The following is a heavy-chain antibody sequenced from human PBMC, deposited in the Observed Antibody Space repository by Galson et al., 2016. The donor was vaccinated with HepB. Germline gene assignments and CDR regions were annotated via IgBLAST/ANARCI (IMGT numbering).Heavy chain of an antibody. CDR1: GYTFTSFG. CDR2: ISVYNGNT. D-gene: IGHD1-1*01. Sequence: SVKVSCKASGYTFTSFGISWVRQAPGQGLEWMGWISVYNGNTNYAQKLQGRVTMTTDTSTSTAYMELRSLRSDDTAVYYCARGAASTGRATGDYWGQGTLVTVSS. V-gene: IGHV1-18*01. CDR3: ARGAASTGRATGDY. J-gene: IGHJ4*02.